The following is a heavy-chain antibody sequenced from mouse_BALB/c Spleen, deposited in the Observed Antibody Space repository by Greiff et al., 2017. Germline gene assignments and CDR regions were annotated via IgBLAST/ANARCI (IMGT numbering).Heavy chain of an antibody. CDR2: IWAGGST. Sequence: VKLVESGPGLVAPSQSLSITCTVSGFSLTSYGVHWVRQPPGKGLEWLGVIWAGGSTNYNSALMSRLSISKDNSKSQVFLKMNSLQTDDTAMYYCARVETTVVVPAYWGQGTLVTVSA. V-gene: IGHV2-9*02. J-gene: IGHJ3*01. CDR3: ARVETTVVVPAY. CDR1: GFSLTSYG. D-gene: IGHD1-1*01.